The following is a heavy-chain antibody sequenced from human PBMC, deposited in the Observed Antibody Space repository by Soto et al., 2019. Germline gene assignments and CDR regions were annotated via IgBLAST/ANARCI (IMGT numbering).Heavy chain of an antibody. J-gene: IGHJ5*02. D-gene: IGHD6-13*01. Sequence: PSETLSLTCTVSGGSIVSYYCSFIGHPPGKGLEWIGYIYYSGSTNYNPSLKSRVTISVDTSKNQFSLKLSSVTAADTAVYYCARDIAAATWFDPWGQGTLVTVSS. V-gene: IGHV4-59*01. CDR3: ARDIAAATWFDP. CDR1: GGSIVSYY. CDR2: IYYSGST.